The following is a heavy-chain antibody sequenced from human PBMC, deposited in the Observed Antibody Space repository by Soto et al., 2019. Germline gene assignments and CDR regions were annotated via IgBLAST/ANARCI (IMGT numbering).Heavy chain of an antibody. CDR3: ASSSYCSSTSCYGRRYYYYYGMDV. Sequence: QVQLQQWGAGLLKPSETLSLTCAVYGGSFSGYYWSWIRQPPGKGLEWIGEINHSGSTNYNPSLKSRVTISVDTSKNQFSLKLSSVTAADTAVYYCASSSYCSSTSCYGRRYYYYYGMDVWGQGTTVTVSS. CDR2: INHSGST. D-gene: IGHD2-2*01. CDR1: GGSFSGYY. V-gene: IGHV4-34*01. J-gene: IGHJ6*02.